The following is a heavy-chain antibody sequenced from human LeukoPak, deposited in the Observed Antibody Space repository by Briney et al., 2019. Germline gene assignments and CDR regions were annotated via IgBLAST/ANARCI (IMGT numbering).Heavy chain of an antibody. V-gene: IGHV1-24*01. J-gene: IGHJ3*02. CDR2: FDPEDGET. CDR1: GYTLNELS. Sequence: ASVKVFCKVSGYTLNELSMHWVRQAPGKGLEWMGGFDPEDGETIYAQKFQGRVTITEDTSTDTAYMELSSLRSEDTAVYYCKGIVVVTASYDAFDIWGQGTMVTVSS. D-gene: IGHD2-21*02. CDR3: KGIVVVTASYDAFDI.